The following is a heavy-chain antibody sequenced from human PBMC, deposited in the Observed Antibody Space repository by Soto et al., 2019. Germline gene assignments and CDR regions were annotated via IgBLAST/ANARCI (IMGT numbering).Heavy chain of an antibody. CDR2: INHSGST. V-gene: IGHV4-34*01. CDR3: ARGNGQLSSSLVVYYYGMDV. CDR1: GGSFSGYY. D-gene: IGHD6-13*01. J-gene: IGHJ6*02. Sequence: SETLSLTCAVYGGSFSGYYWSWIRQPPGKGLEWIGEINHSGSTNYNPSLKSRVTISVDTSKNQFSLKLSSVTAADTAVYYFARGNGQLSSSLVVYYYGMDVWGQGTTVTVSS.